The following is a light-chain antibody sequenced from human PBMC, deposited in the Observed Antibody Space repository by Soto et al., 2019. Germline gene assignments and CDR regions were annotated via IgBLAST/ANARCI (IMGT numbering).Light chain of an antibody. CDR2: GVT. J-gene: IGLJ1*01. Sequence: QSVLTQPTSVSGSPGQSITISCTGNHNDIGTYDYVSWYQQHPGRAPSLLIHGVTTRPSGIADRFSASKSGLTASLTSSGLQHEDEDDYYCSSFNSTRIYVFGHGTKVTVL. V-gene: IGLV2-14*03. CDR1: HNDIGTYDY. CDR3: SSFNSTRIYV.